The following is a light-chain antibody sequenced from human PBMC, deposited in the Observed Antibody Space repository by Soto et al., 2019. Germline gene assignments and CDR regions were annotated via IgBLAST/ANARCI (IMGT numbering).Light chain of an antibody. V-gene: IGLV2-14*01. CDR2: EVS. CDR1: SSDVGRYNY. Sequence: QAASVSGSPGQSITISCTGTSSDVGRYNYVSWYQQHPGKAPKLMIYEVSNRPSGVSNRFSGSKSGNTASLTISGLQAEDEADYYCSLYTISRVFGGGTKLTVL. CDR3: SLYTISRV. J-gene: IGLJ3*02.